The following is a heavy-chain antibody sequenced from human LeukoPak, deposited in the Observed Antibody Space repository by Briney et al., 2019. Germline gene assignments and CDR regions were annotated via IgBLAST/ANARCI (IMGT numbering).Heavy chain of an antibody. J-gene: IGHJ3*02. CDR2: IYYSGST. D-gene: IGHD2-21*01. V-gene: IGHV4-31*03. CDR1: GGSISSGGYY. CDR3: ARKFLDAFDI. Sequence: PSETLSLTCTVSGGSISSGGYYWSWIRQHPGKGLEWIGYIYYSGSTYYNPSLKSRVTISVDTSKNQFSQKLSSVTAADTAVYYCARKFLDAFDIWGQGTMVTVSS.